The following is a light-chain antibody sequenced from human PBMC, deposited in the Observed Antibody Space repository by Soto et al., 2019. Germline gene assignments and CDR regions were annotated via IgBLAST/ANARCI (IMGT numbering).Light chain of an antibody. CDR2: GAS. J-gene: IGKJ1*01. CDR1: QRVSSDF. V-gene: IGKV3-20*01. CDR3: HQYGSSPWT. Sequence: EVVLTQSPDTLSLSPGQRATLSCRASQRVSSDFLAWYQQKPGQAPGLLIYGASSRATGIPDRFSGSGSGTDFTLNISRLEPEDFAVYYCHQYGSSPWTFGHGTKVEIK.